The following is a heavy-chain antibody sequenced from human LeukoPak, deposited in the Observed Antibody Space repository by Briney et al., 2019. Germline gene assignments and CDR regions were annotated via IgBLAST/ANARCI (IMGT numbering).Heavy chain of an antibody. Sequence: GGSLRLSCAASGFTFSWYWMSWVRQAPGKGLEWVASIKGDGSEESTLDSVKGRFSIFRDNAKNSLNLQMNSLRAEDTALYYCARQLGYCAAGTCYFDSWGHGTQVTVSS. J-gene: IGHJ4*01. CDR2: IKGDGSEE. D-gene: IGHD2-8*02. V-gene: IGHV3-7*01. CDR3: ARQLGYCAAGTCYFDS. CDR1: GFTFSWYW.